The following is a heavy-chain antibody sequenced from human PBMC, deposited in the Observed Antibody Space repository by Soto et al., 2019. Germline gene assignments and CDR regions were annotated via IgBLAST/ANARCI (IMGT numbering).Heavy chain of an antibody. J-gene: IGHJ4*02. V-gene: IGHV1-2*02. CDR2: INPDSGAT. Sequence: HEHLVQSGAEVKRPGASLKVSCKASGYSFTGYYIHWVRQAPGQGLEWMGWINPDSGATNYAQNFQGRVTLTRDTSISTAYMDRTSLTSDDTAVYYCARGDYGTGGYPFPYFDYWGQGTLVIVSS. CDR3: ARGDYGTGGYPFPYFDY. CDR1: GYSFTGYY. D-gene: IGHD2-8*02.